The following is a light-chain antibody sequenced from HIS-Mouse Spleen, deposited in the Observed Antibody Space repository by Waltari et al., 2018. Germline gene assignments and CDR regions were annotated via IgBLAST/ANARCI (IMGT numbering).Light chain of an antibody. Sequence: SYELTQPPSVSVSPGQTARITCSGDALPKHYANWYQQKPGQAPGLELDKDSERHSGIPERFSGSSSGTTVTLTVSGVQAEDEADHYCQSADSSGTNWVFGGGTKLTVL. CDR3: QSADSSGTNWV. V-gene: IGLV3-25*03. CDR2: KDS. CDR1: ALPKHY. J-gene: IGLJ3*02.